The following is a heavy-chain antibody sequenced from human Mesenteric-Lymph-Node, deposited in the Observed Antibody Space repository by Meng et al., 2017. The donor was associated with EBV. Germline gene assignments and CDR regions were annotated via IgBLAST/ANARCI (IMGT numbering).Heavy chain of an antibody. CDR2: IWSDGSYQ. V-gene: IGHV3-33*01. CDR3: ARDLKRETYDY. J-gene: IGHJ4*02. Sequence: VELVESGGGVVPPGRSLSLSCAASGFTFSSYDIHWVRQAPGKGLEWVAVIWSDGSYQYYADSVKGRFTMSRDNSKNTVYLQLNSLRAEDTAVYYCARDLKRETYDYWGQGTLVTVSS. CDR1: GFTFSSYD.